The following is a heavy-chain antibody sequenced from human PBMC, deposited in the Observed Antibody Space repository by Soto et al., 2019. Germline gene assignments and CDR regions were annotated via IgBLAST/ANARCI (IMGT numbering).Heavy chain of an antibody. CDR2: ISYDGSNK. CDR1: GFTFSSYG. D-gene: IGHD3-16*01. Sequence: QVQLVESGGGVVQPGRSLRLSCAASGFTFSSYGMHWVRQAPGKGLEWVAVISYDGSNKYYADSVKGRFTISRDNSKNTLYLQMNSLRAEDTAVYYCAKDDWGYYYGMDVWGQGTTVTVS. CDR3: AKDDWGYYYGMDV. V-gene: IGHV3-30*18. J-gene: IGHJ6*02.